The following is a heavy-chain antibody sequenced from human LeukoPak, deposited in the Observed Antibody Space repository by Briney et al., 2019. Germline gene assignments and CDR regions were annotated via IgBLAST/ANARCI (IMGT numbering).Heavy chain of an antibody. J-gene: IGHJ4*02. CDR3: ARDYGYSSGWYGGY. D-gene: IGHD6-19*01. CDR2: IIPIFGTA. V-gene: IGHV1-69*13. Sequence: SVKVSCKASGGTFSSYAISWVRQAPGQGLEWMGGIIPIFGTANYAQKFLGRVTITADESTSTAYMELSSLRSEDTAVYYCARDYGYSSGWYGGYWGQGTLVTVSS. CDR1: GGTFSSYA.